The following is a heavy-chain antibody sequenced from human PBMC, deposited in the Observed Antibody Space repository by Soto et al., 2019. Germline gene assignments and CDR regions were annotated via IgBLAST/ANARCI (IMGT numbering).Heavy chain of an antibody. CDR2: IYYSGST. V-gene: IGHV4-59*13. CDR3: ARVAHRYYFDY. Sequence: SETLSLNCTVSGGSISSYYWSWIRQPPGKGLELIGYIYYSGSTKYNPSLKSRVTISVDTSKNQCSLKLSAVTAADTAVYYCARVAHRYYFDYWGQGTQITVCS. CDR1: GGSISSYY. J-gene: IGHJ4*02.